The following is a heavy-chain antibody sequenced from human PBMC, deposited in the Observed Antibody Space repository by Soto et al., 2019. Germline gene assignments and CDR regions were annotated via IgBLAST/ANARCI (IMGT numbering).Heavy chain of an antibody. Sequence: QVQLVESGGGVVQPGRSLRLSCAASGFTFSSYAMHWVRQAPGKGLEWVAVISYDGSNKYYADSVKGRFTISRDNSNNSLYLQMNSLRAEDTAVYYCASASSGAGYWGQGTLVTVSS. V-gene: IGHV3-30-3*01. CDR1: GFTFSSYA. D-gene: IGHD6-19*01. CDR2: ISYDGSNK. J-gene: IGHJ4*02. CDR3: ASASSGAGY.